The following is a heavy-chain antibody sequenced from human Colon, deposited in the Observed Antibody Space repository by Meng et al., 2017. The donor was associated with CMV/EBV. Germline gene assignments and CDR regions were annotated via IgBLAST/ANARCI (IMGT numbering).Heavy chain of an antibody. Sequence: QVEVVVTGAEVWRCGSSEQVSCKASGYSFNGYQQRWGREAHGKGLKRVEWIDPTTGRTDYAKMIKGTVTMTRDTYMSSANLALGKMTAYDTAVYYCANHGNYVWGCHHWGQGTLVTVSS. CDR2: IDPTTGRT. J-gene: IGHJ5*02. CDR3: ANHGNYVWGCHH. CDR1: GYSFNGYQ. D-gene: IGHD3-16*01. V-gene: IGHV1-2*02.